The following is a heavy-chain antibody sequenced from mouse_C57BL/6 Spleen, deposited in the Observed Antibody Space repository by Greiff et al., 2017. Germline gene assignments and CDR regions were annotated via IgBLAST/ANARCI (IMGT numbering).Heavy chain of an antibody. V-gene: IGHV3-6*01. J-gene: IGHJ1*03. CDR1: GYSIISGSY. D-gene: IGHD2-4*01. CDR2: ISYDGSN. Sequence: EVKLMESGPGLVKPSQSLSLTCSVTGYSIISGSYWNWIRQFPGNKLEWMCYISYDGSNNYNPSLKNRISITRDTSKNQFFLKLNSVTTEDAATYYCAREGDYDYDWYFGVWGTGTTVTVAS. CDR3: AREGDYDYDWYFGV.